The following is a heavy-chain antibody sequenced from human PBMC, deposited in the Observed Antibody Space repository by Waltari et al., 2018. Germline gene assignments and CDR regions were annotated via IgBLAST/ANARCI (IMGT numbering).Heavy chain of an antibody. J-gene: IGHJ4*02. CDR2: ITDDGYST. V-gene: IGHV3-23*04. Sequence: EVQLEASGGGLVQPGGSLRLSCAASGFTSRSYAMGWVRQAPGKGLEWISAITDDGYSTYYADSVKGRFTISRDKSLYLQMNSLRAEDTAVYYCAKGSKSSRPYYFDSWGQGTLVTVSP. D-gene: IGHD6-6*01. CDR1: GFTSRSYA. CDR3: AKGSKSSRPYYFDS.